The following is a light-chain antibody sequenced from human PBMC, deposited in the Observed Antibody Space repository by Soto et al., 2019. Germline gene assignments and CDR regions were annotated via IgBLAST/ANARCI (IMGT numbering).Light chain of an antibody. V-gene: IGKV1-5*03. CDR2: QAS. J-gene: IGKJ2*01. CDR1: QSIDTW. CDR3: QHYHSYPYT. Sequence: DIQMTQSPATRSAIVGDRVTITCRAIQSIDTWLAWYQQKPGNAPQVLINQASTLESGVPSRFSGSGSGTEFTLTITSLQRDDFASYFCQHYHSYPYTFGQGTKVDIK.